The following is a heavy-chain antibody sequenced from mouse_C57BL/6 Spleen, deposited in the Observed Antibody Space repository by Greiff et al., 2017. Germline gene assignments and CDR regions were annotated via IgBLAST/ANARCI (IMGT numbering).Heavy chain of an antibody. J-gene: IGHJ2*01. V-gene: IGHV2-2*01. D-gene: IGHD2-1*01. Sequence: VQLQESGPGLVQPSQSLSITCTVSGFSLTSYGVHWVRQSPGKGLGWLGVIWSGGSTDYNAAFISRLSISKDNSKSQVFFKVNSLQADVTAIYYCARDGNYRYDYEYWGKVITLTVSS. CDR3: ARDGNYRYDYEY. CDR2: IWSGGST. CDR1: GFSLTSYG.